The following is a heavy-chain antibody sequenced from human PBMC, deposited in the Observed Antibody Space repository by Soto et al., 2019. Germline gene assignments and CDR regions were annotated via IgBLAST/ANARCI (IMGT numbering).Heavy chain of an antibody. J-gene: IGHJ4*02. CDR3: ARRSEYCSGGSSYTTFPVDY. Sequence: QVQLVQSGAEVKKPGSSVKVSCKASGGTFSSYAISWVRQAPGQGLEWMGGIIPIFGTENYAQKFQGRVTITADEYTSTDYMELSSRRSEDTDVYYCARRSEYCSGGSSYTTFPVDYWGQGNLVNVSS. V-gene: IGHV1-69*01. CDR2: IIPIFGTE. CDR1: GGTFSSYA. D-gene: IGHD2-15*01.